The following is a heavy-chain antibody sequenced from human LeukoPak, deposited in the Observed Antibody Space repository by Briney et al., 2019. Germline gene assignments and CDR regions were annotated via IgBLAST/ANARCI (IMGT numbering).Heavy chain of an antibody. J-gene: IGHJ3*02. CDR2: ITKSGDQT. Sequence: GGSLRLSCVPSGITFSNSALSWVRQAPGKGLEWVSTITKSGDQTYYADSVKGLFTISRDISKNTLYLQMNSLRAEDTAVYHCVKSAGKDGYRDVFDIWGQGTVITVSS. CDR3: VKSAGKDGYRDVFDI. D-gene: IGHD5-24*01. CDR1: GITFSNSA. V-gene: IGHV3-23*01.